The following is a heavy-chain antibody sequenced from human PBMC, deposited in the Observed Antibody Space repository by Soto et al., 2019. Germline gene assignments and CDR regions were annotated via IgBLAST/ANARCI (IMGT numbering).Heavy chain of an antibody. CDR3: ARDAYPNWFDF. J-gene: IGHJ5*01. D-gene: IGHD2-8*01. Sequence: QVPLQGSGPGLVKPSETLSLTCNVSGGSINSYYWSWIRQPAGKGLEWIGRISSGGSAIYNPSLKSRVTISVDTSKNQFSLRLTFVTAADTAVYFCARDAYPNWFDFWGQGTLVTVSS. CDR1: GGSINSYY. CDR2: ISSGGSA. V-gene: IGHV4-4*07.